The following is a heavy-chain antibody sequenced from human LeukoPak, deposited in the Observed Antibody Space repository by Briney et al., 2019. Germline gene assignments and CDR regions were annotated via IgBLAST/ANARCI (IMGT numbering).Heavy chain of an antibody. D-gene: IGHD7-27*01. V-gene: IGHV1-18*01. Sequence: ASVKVSCKASGYTFTSHGLSWARQAPGQGREWMGWISIYSGNTNYAQKFQDRISMTTDTSTSTTYMELRSLKSDDTAVYYCARDPGGTWGFDYWGQGALVTVSS. CDR3: ARDPGGTWGFDY. CDR2: ISIYSGNT. J-gene: IGHJ4*02. CDR1: GYTFTSHG.